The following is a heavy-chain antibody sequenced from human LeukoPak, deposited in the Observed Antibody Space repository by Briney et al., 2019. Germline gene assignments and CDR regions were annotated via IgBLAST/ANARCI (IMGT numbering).Heavy chain of an antibody. CDR3: ARHRNSQPYYYYYYMDV. CDR2: IYPGDSDT. D-gene: IGHD1/OR15-1a*01. Sequence: GESLKISCKGSGYSFTSYWIGWVRQMPGKGLEWMGIIYPGDSDTRYSPSFQGQVTISADKSISTAYLQWSSLKASDTAMYYCARHRNSQPYYYYYYMDVWGKGTTVTVSS. V-gene: IGHV5-51*01. J-gene: IGHJ6*03. CDR1: GYSFTSYW.